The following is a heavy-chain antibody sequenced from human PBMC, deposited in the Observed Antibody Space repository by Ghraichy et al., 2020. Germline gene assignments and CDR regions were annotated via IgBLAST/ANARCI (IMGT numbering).Heavy chain of an antibody. CDR3: ARGDYDFLTGSRGVFDY. D-gene: IGHD3-9*01. Sequence: SETLSLTCAVSGGSISSGGYSWSWIRQPPGKGLEWIGYIYYSGSTYYNPSLKSRVTISVDTSKNQFSLKLSSVTAADTAVYYCARGDYDFLTGSRGVFDYWGQGTLVTVSS. CDR1: GGSISSGGYS. V-gene: IGHV4-30-4*07. CDR2: IYYSGST. J-gene: IGHJ4*02.